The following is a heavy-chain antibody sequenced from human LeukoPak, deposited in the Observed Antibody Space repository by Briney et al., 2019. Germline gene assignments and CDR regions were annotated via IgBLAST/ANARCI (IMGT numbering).Heavy chain of an antibody. CDR1: GFTFSSYA. D-gene: IGHD6-13*01. Sequence: GGSLRLSCAASGFTFSSYAMHWVRQAPGKGLEWVAVISYDGSNKYYADSVKGRFTISRDNSKNTLYLQMNSLRAEDTAVYYCARDPLVFSSSSDYWGQGTLVTVSS. V-gene: IGHV3-30-3*01. J-gene: IGHJ4*02. CDR2: ISYDGSNK. CDR3: ARDPLVFSSSSDY.